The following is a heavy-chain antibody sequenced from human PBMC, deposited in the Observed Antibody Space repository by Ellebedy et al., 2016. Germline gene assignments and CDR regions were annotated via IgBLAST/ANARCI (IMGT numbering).Heavy chain of an antibody. CDR3: ARDFPLPHSSSWIYYYGMDV. V-gene: IGHV3-23*01. J-gene: IGHJ6*02. D-gene: IGHD6-13*01. CDR1: GFTFSSYA. CDR2: ISGSGGST. Sequence: GESLKISCAASGFTFSSYAMSWVRQAPGKGLEWVSAISGSGGSTYYADSVKGRFTISRDNSKNTLYLQMNSLRAEDTAVYYCARDFPLPHSSSWIYYYGMDVWGQGTTVTVSS.